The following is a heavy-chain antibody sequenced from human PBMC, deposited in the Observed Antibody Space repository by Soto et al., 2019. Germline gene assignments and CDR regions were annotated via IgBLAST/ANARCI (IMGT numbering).Heavy chain of an antibody. Sequence: QVQLVESGGGVVQPGRALRLSCAASGISFNTSGMHWVRQAPGKGLEWVAVIAFDGSQEFYGDSVRGRFTISRDNSKNTLFLQMKSLTPEDTAVYYCATKVRVTNYLYYGMDVWGQGTTVTVSS. V-gene: IGHV3-30*03. CDR2: IAFDGSQE. J-gene: IGHJ6*02. CDR3: ATKVRVTNYLYYGMDV. CDR1: GISFNTSG. D-gene: IGHD2-21*02.